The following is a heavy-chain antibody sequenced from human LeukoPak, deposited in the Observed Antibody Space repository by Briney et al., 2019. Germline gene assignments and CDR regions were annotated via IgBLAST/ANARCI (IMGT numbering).Heavy chain of an antibody. Sequence: SETLSLTCTVSGGSISTYYWSWIRQPPGKGLKWIGYIYYTGSTNYNPSLKSRVTISVDTSKNQFSLKLRSVTAADTAVYYCARAGVGRGDDAFDIWGQGTMVTVSS. CDR3: ARAGVGRGDDAFDI. CDR2: IYYTGST. J-gene: IGHJ3*02. D-gene: IGHD3-3*01. CDR1: GGSISTYY. V-gene: IGHV4-59*08.